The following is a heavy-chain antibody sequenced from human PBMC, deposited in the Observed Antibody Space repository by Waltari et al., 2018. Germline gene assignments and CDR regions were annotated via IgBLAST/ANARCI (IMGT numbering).Heavy chain of an antibody. CDR1: GYSISSGYY. CDR2: IYHSGST. CDR3: ARATYSRAHDY. V-gene: IGHV4-38-2*02. Sequence: QVQLQESGPGLVKPSETLSLTCTVSGYSISSGYYWAWIRQPPGKGLEWIGSIYHSGSTYYNPSLKSRVTISVDTSKNQFSLKLSSVTAADTAVYYCARATYSRAHDYWGQGTLVTVSS. J-gene: IGHJ4*02. D-gene: IGHD6-13*01.